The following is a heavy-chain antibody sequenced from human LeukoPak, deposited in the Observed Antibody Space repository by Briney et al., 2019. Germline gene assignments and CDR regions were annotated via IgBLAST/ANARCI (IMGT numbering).Heavy chain of an antibody. CDR2: IYTSGST. CDR3: ARESGYSYE. J-gene: IGHJ4*02. D-gene: IGHD5-18*01. CDR1: GGSISSGSYY. V-gene: IGHV4-61*02. Sequence: SETLSLTCTVSGGSISSGSYYWSWVRQPAGKGLEWIGRIYTSGSTNYNPSLKSRVTISVDTSKNQFSLKLSSVTAADTAVYYCARESGYSYEWGQGTLVTVSS.